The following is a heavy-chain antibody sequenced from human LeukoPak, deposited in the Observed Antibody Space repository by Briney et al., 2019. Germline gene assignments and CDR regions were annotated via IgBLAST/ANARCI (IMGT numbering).Heavy chain of an antibody. CDR2: IYYSGST. CDR3: ARQDYTGGFDY. V-gene: IGHV4-59*05. CDR1: GASVSNYY. Sequence: SETLSLTCTVSGASVSNYYWSWIRQPPGKGLEWIGSIYYSGSTHYNPSLKSRVTISVDTSKNQFSLKLSSVTAADTAVYYCARQDYTGGFDYWGQGTLVTVSS. D-gene: IGHD2-2*02. J-gene: IGHJ4*02.